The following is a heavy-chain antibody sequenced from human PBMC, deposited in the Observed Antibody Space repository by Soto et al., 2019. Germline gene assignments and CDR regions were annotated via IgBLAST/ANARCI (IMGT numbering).Heavy chain of an antibody. CDR1: GFSVTSKY. D-gene: IGHD1-26*01. Sequence: PGGSLRLYCAASGFSVTSKYMSYVRQAPGKGLEWVSVIYSGNSTYYADSVKGRFTISRDNSKNTLYLQMNSLRAEDTAVYYCAREGGSYYFDYWGHGTLVTVSS. J-gene: IGHJ4*01. V-gene: IGHV3-53*01. CDR3: AREGGSYYFDY. CDR2: IYSGNST.